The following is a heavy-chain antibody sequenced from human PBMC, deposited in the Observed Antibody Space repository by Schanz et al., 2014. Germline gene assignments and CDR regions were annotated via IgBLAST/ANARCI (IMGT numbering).Heavy chain of an antibody. CDR3: AKDLYNYGIFDS. CDR2: MSGSGSTA. J-gene: IGHJ5*01. Sequence: EVQLLESGGGLVQPGGSLRLSCAASGFSFSIFAMTWVRQAPGQGLEWVSGMSGSGSTADYADSVKGRFTISRDNSRKTLYLQMNSLRADDTAVYYCAKDLYNYGIFDSWGQGTLVTVSS. CDR1: GFSFSIFA. D-gene: IGHD3-16*01. V-gene: IGHV3-23*01.